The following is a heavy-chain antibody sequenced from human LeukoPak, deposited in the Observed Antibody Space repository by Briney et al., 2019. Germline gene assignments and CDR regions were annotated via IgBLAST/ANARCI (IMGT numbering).Heavy chain of an antibody. CDR3: ARELLLCGGDCNDY. CDR1: GFTFSDFE. D-gene: IGHD2-21*02. J-gene: IGHJ4*02. Sequence: TGGSLRLSCAASGFTFSDFEMNWVRQVPGKGLEWVSHIDGGGSIFYADSVKGRFTVSRDNAKNSLYLQMNSLRVEDTAIYYCARELLLCGGDCNDYWGQGTLVTVSS. CDR2: IDGGGSI. V-gene: IGHV3-48*03.